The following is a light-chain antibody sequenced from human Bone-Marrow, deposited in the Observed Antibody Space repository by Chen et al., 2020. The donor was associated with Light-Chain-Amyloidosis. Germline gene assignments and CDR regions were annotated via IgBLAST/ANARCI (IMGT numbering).Light chain of an antibody. V-gene: IGLV2-14*01. CDR1: SGAVGTSNY. CDR3: SSFTSSSSYV. J-gene: IGLJ1*01. Sequence: ARTRLAPVPGSLGQRITIPGTGTSGAVGTSNYVPCYQQHPGKAPKVMFYAVSNRPSGVSNRFSGSTSGNTASLTISGLQAEDEADYYCSSFTSSSSYVFGPGTKVTVL. CDR2: AVS.